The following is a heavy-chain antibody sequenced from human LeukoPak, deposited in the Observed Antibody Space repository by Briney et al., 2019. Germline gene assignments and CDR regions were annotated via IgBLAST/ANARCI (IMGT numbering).Heavy chain of an antibody. Sequence: ASVKVSCKASGYTFTSCGISWVRQAPGQGLEWMGWISAYNGNTNYAQKLQGRVTMTTDTSTSTAYMELRSLRSDDTAVYYCARVWDFWSGYYMPFDYWGQGTLVTVSS. V-gene: IGHV1-18*01. D-gene: IGHD3-3*01. J-gene: IGHJ4*02. CDR3: ARVWDFWSGYYMPFDY. CDR1: GYTFTSCG. CDR2: ISAYNGNT.